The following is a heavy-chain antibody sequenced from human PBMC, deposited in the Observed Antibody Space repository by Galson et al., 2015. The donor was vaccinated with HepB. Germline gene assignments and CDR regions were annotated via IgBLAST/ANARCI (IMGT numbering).Heavy chain of an antibody. V-gene: IGHV1-3*01. D-gene: IGHD5-12*01. Sequence: SVKVSCKASGYSFTTYNMQWVRQAPGQRLEWMGWINADNGNTKYSQKFQGRVTVSIDKPKNQFSLSLNFVTAADTAVYFCARGGISGGGYDLGYWGQGTLVTVSS. J-gene: IGHJ4*02. CDR3: ARGGISGGGYDLGY. CDR1: GYSFTTYN. CDR2: INADNGNT.